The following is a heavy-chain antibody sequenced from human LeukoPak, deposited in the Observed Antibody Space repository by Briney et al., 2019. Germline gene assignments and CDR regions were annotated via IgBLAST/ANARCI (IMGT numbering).Heavy chain of an antibody. V-gene: IGHV1-46*01. Sequence: ASVKVSCKASGYTFTRYYLHWVRQAPGQGLEWMGRINPSGGSTRYAQKFQGRVTMTRDTSTSTVYMELKSLRSEDTAIYYCARDGTPEYDHIWGRPQLYWGQGTLVIVSS. CDR1: GYTFTRYY. CDR3: ARDGTPEYDHIWGRPQLY. D-gene: IGHD3-16*01. J-gene: IGHJ4*02. CDR2: INPSGGST.